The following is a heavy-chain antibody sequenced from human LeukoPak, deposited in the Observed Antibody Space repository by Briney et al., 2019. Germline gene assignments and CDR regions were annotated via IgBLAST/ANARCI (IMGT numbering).Heavy chain of an antibody. Sequence: PGGSLRLSCAASGFTFSSYAMSWVRQAPGKGLEWVSAISGSGGSTYYADSVKGRFTISRDNSKNTLYLQMNSLRAEDTAVYYCAKVYEESVTLRWPHRYFDLWGRGTLVTVSS. V-gene: IGHV3-23*01. CDR3: AKVYEESVTLRWPHRYFDL. D-gene: IGHD5-24*01. CDR2: ISGSGGST. J-gene: IGHJ2*01. CDR1: GFTFSSYA.